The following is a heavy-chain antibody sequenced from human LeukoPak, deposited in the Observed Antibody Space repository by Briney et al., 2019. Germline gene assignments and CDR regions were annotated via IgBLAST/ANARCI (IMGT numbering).Heavy chain of an antibody. J-gene: IGHJ2*01. Sequence: GGSLRLSCAASGFTFSSYSMNWVRQAPGEGLEWVSYISTGSSTIYYADSVKGRVTISRDNAKNSLYLKMNSLRAEDTAVYYCARDRRVVGAFGWYFDLWGRGTLVTVSS. D-gene: IGHD1-26*01. CDR2: ISTGSSTI. V-gene: IGHV3-48*01. CDR3: ARDRRVVGAFGWYFDL. CDR1: GFTFSSYS.